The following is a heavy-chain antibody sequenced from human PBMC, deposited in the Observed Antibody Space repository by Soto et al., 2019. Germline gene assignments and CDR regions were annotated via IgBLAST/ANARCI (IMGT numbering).Heavy chain of an antibody. CDR3: VRGAEIYRSRKSWLLF. J-gene: IGHJ4*02. CDR2: INHSGST. CDR1: GGSFSGYY. V-gene: IGHV4-34*01. D-gene: IGHD6-13*01. Sequence: PSETLSLTCAVYGGSFSGYYWSWIRQPPGKGLEWIGEINHSGSTNYNPSLKSRVTISVDTSKNQFSLKLSSVTAADTAVYYCVRGAEIYRSRKSWLLFWCKGILGIGSS.